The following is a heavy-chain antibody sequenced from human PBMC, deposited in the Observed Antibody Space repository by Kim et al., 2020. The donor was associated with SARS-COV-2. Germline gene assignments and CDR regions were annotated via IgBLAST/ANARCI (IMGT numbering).Heavy chain of an antibody. V-gene: IGHV3-23*01. CDR2: ITASSDNT. CDR1: GFTFSKYA. CDR3: ANDDFWTGRDD. D-gene: IGHD3-3*01. J-gene: IGHJ4*02. Sequence: GGSLRLSCAASGFTFSKYAMSWVRQAPGKGLEWVSVITASSDNTYYADSVKGRFTISRDNPKNTLYLQMNSLRVEDTAVYFCANDDFWTGRDDWGQGTLVTVSS.